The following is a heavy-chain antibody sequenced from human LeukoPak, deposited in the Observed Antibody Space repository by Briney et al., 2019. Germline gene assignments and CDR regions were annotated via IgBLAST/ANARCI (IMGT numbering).Heavy chain of an antibody. CDR1: GGSISSSSYY. D-gene: IGHD6-25*01. J-gene: IGHJ4*02. CDR2: IYYSGST. CDR3: ARVVWAATAYHFDY. V-gene: IGHV4-61*05. Sequence: SETLSLTCTVSGGSISSSSYYWGWIRQPPGKGLEWIGYIYYSGSTNYNPSLKSRVTISVDTSTNQFSLRLSSVTAADTAVYYCARVVWAATAYHFDYWGQGTLVTVSP.